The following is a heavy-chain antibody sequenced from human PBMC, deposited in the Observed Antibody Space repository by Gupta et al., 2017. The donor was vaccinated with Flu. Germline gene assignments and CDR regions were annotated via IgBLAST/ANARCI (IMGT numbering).Heavy chain of an antibody. CDR3: ARLRSDYGDYRWFDP. V-gene: IGHV5-51*01. D-gene: IGHD4-17*01. J-gene: IGHJ5*02. CDR2: IYPGDSDT. Sequence: MPGKGLEWMGIIYPGDSDTRYSPSFQGQVPISADKSISTAYLQWSSLKASDTAMYYCARLRSDYGDYRWFDPWGQGTLVTVSS.